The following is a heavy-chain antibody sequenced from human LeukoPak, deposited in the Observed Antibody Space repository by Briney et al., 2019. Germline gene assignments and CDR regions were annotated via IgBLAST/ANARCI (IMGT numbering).Heavy chain of an antibody. J-gene: IGHJ4*02. CDR2: ISSNGGST. V-gene: IGHV3-64*01. D-gene: IGHD5-18*01. CDR3: ARDRRGYSYGYDY. CDR1: GFTFSSYA. Sequence: GGSLRLSCAASGFTFSSYAMHWVRQAPGKGLEYVSAISSNGGSTYYANSVKGRFTISRDNSKNTLYLQMGSLRAEDMAVYYCARDRRGYSYGYDYWGQGTLVTVSS.